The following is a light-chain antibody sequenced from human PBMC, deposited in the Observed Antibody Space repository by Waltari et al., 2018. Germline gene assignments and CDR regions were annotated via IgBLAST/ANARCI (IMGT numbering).Light chain of an antibody. V-gene: IGLV2-23*01. CDR2: EAN. CDR1: SSDVGCYNI. J-gene: IGLJ1*01. CDR3: CSYAGTITPYV. Sequence: QSALTQPASVSGSPGPSVTISCTGTSSDVGCYNIVSWYQHHPGKAPKLMIYEANKRPSGVSNRFSGSKSGITASLTISGLQAEDEADYYCCSYAGTITPYVFGSGTKVTVL.